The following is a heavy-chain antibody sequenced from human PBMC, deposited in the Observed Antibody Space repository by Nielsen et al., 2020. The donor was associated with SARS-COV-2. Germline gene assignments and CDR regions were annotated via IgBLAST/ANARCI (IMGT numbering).Heavy chain of an antibody. CDR3: TTPSFYSSSWYFLWLAKGVNDY. J-gene: IGHJ4*02. CDR2: IKSKTDGGTT. CDR1: GFTLSNAW. D-gene: IGHD6-13*01. Sequence: GGSLRLSCAASGFTLSNAWMSWVRQAPGKGLEWVGRIKSKTDGGTTDYAAPVKGRFTISRDDSKNTLYLQMNSLKTEDTAVYYCTTPSFYSSSWYFLWLAKGVNDYWGQGTLVTVSS. V-gene: IGHV3-15*01.